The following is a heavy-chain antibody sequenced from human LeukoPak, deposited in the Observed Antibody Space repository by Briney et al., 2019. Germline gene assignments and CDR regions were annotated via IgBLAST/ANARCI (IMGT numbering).Heavy chain of an antibody. CDR2: MNPNSGNT. D-gene: IGHD3-3*01. Sequence: GASVKVSCKASGYTFTSYDINWVRQATGQGLEWMGWMNPNSGNTGYAQKFQGRVTMTRNTSISTAYVELSSLRSEDTAVYYCARREGLIITIFGVVFTGGGMDVWGQGTTVTVSS. V-gene: IGHV1-8*01. CDR1: GYTFTSYD. CDR3: ARREGLIITIFGVVFTGGGMDV. J-gene: IGHJ6*02.